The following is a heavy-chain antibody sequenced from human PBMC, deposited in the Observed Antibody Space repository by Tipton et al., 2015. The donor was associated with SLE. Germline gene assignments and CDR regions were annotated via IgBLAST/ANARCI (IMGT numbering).Heavy chain of an antibody. CDR1: GGSINSRGYY. D-gene: IGHD4-23*01. CDR2: IYHSGSI. V-gene: IGHV4-31*03. Sequence: TLSLTCSVSGGSINSRGYYWSWIRQHPGKGLEWIGYIYHSGSIFYNPSLKSRVTISLVTSKNQFSLNLTSVTAADTALYYCAQGQYGRHSPFDHWGQGTLVTVSS. J-gene: IGHJ4*02. CDR3: AQGQYGRHSPFDH.